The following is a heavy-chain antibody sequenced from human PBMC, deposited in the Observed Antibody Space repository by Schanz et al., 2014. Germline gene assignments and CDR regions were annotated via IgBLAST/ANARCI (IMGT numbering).Heavy chain of an antibody. CDR3: ARQGDVYRIDY. CDR1: GASISFYD. Sequence: QVQLQESGPGLVKPSETLSLTCTVSGASISFYDWNWIRQSPGKGLEWIGYIYHSGSPIYNPSLQGRATIPIDPSKNHFSRKMEFVPAADTAMYFCARQGDVYRIDYWGQGTLVTVTS. V-gene: IGHV4-59*08. CDR2: IYHSGSP. D-gene: IGHD1-26*01. J-gene: IGHJ4*02.